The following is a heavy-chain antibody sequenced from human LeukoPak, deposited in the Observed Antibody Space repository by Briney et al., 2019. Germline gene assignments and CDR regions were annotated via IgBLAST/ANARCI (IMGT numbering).Heavy chain of an antibody. CDR3: ARGDYGDYVDY. CDR2: IYYSGST. J-gene: IGHJ4*02. Sequence: SETLSLTCTVSGGSISSYYWSWIRQPPGKGLEWIGYIYYSGSTNYNPPLKSRVTISVDTSKNQFSLKLSSVTAADTAVYYCARGDYGDYVDYWGQGTLVTVSS. CDR1: GGSISSYY. D-gene: IGHD4-17*01. V-gene: IGHV4-59*01.